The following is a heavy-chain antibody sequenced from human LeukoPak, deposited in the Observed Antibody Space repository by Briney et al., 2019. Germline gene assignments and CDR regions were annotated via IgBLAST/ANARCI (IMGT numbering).Heavy chain of an antibody. V-gene: IGHV1-46*01. Sequence: ASVKVSCKASGYTFTSYWLHWVRQAPGQGLEWMGITNPSSGNTAYAQKFQGRITMTRETSTSTVYMELSSLRSDDTAVYSCARDKDSTGWYGGFDSWGQGTLVTVSS. CDR3: ARDKDSTGWYGGFDS. CDR1: GYTFTSYW. CDR2: TNPSSGNT. D-gene: IGHD6-19*01. J-gene: IGHJ4*02.